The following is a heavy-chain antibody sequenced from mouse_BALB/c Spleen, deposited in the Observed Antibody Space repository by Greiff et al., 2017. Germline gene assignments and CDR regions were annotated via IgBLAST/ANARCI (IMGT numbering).Heavy chain of an antibody. V-gene: IGHV1-12*01. CDR1: GYTFTSYN. D-gene: IGHD2-4*01. CDR2: IYPGNGDT. CDR3: ARGFIYYDGRHHPYYYAMDY. J-gene: IGHJ4*01. Sequence: QVQLQQPGAELVKPGASVKMSCKASGYTFTSYNMHWVKQTPGQGLEWIGAIYPGNGDTSYNQKFKGKATLTADKSSSTAYMQLSSLTSEDSAVYYCARGFIYYDGRHHPYYYAMDYWGQGTSVTVSS.